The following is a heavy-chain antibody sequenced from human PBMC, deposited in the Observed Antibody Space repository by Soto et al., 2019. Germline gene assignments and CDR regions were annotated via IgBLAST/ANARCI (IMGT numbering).Heavy chain of an antibody. CDR1: GFTVSSNY. Sequence: EVQLVESGGGLVQPGGSLRLSYAASGFTVSSNYMSWVRQAPGKGLEWVSVIYSGGSTYYADSVKGRFTISRHNSKNTLYLQMNSLRAEDTAVYYCARAGDRYDFWSGSTYYMDVWGKGTTVTVSS. D-gene: IGHD3-3*01. CDR2: IYSGGST. J-gene: IGHJ6*03. CDR3: ARAGDRYDFWSGSTYYMDV. V-gene: IGHV3-53*04.